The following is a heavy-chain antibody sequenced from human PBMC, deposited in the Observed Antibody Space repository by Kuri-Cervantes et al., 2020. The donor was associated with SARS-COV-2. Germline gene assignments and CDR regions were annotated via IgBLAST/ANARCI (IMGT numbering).Heavy chain of an antibody. V-gene: IGHV3-7*03. D-gene: IGHD3-3*01. CDR1: GFTFSNSD. CDR3: ARDSRYYDFWSGYYEPPTISDGMDV. J-gene: IGHJ6*02. Sequence: GGSLRLSCAASGFTFSNSDMNWVRQAPGKGLEWVANINEDGSEKHFVAPVKGRFTISRDNAKNSLYLQMNSLRAEDTAVYYCARDSRYYDFWSGYYEPPTISDGMDVWGQGTTVTVSS. CDR2: INEDGSEK.